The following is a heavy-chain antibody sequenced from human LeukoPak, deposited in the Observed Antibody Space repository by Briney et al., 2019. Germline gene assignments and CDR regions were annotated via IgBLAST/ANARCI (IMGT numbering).Heavy chain of an antibody. V-gene: IGHV4-34*01. CDR2: INHSGST. J-gene: IGHJ4*02. CDR1: GGSFSGYY. Sequence: PSETLSLTCAVYGGSFSGYYWSWIRQPPGKGLEWVGEINHSGSTNYNPSLKIRVTISVDTSKNQFSLKLSSVTAADTAVYYCARVAAAAAFDYWGQGTLVTVSS. CDR3: ARVAAAAAFDY. D-gene: IGHD6-13*01.